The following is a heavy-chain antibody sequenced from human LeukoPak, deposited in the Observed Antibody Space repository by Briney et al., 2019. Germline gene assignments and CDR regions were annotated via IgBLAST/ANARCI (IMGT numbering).Heavy chain of an antibody. V-gene: IGHV3-15*01. Sequence: GGSLRPSCAASGFTFSNAWMSWVRQAPGKGLEWVGRIKSKTDGGTTDYAAPAKGRFTISRDDSKNTLYLQMNSLKTEDTAVYYCTTFSYYYGSGSYYSFDYWGQGTLVTVSS. CDR2: IKSKTDGGTT. CDR1: GFTFSNAW. D-gene: IGHD3-10*01. CDR3: TTFSYYYGSGSYYSFDY. J-gene: IGHJ4*02.